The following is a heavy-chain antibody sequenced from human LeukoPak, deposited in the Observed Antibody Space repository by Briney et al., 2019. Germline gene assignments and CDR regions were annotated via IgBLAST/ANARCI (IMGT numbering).Heavy chain of an antibody. D-gene: IGHD1-26*01. CDR3: ARIEISNTGAPEDAFDI. CDR1: GYSISSCYY. CDR2: IYHSGST. V-gene: IGHV4-38-2*02. J-gene: IGHJ3*02. Sequence: PSETLSLTRTVSGYSISSCYYWGWIRPPPGKGLGWVGSIYHSGSTYYNPSIKSRVTISVDTSKNEVSLKLSSVTAADTAVYYGARIEISNTGAPEDAFDIWGQGTMVTVSS.